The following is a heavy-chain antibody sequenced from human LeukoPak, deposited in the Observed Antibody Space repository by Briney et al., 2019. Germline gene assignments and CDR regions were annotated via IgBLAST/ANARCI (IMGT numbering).Heavy chain of an antibody. Sequence: GGSLRLSCAASGFTFDDYGMSWVRQAPGKGLEWISYISSSLSTIYYADSVKGRFTISRDNAKNSLYLQMNSLRDEDTAVYYCARGVGSSSGWYHFDPWGQGTLVTVSS. J-gene: IGHJ5*02. CDR3: ARGVGSSSGWYHFDP. D-gene: IGHD6-19*01. V-gene: IGHV3-48*02. CDR2: ISSSLSTI. CDR1: GFTFDDYG.